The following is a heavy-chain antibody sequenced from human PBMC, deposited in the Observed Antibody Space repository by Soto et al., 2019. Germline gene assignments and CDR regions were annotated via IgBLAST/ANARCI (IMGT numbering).Heavy chain of an antibody. CDR1: GFTFSSYW. D-gene: IGHD2-2*01. CDR3: ARHQSTWFDP. CDR2: IKQDGSEK. Sequence: EVQLVESGGGLVQPGGCLRLSCAASGFTFSSYWMSWVRQAPGKGLEWVANIKQDGSEKYYVGSVKGRFTISRDNAKNSLYLQMNSLRAEDTALYYCARHQSTWFDPWGQGTLVTVSS. V-gene: IGHV3-7*04. J-gene: IGHJ5*02.